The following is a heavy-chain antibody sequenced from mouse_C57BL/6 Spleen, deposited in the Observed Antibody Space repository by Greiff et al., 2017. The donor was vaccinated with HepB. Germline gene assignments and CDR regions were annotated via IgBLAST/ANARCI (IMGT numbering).Heavy chain of an antibody. Sequence: EVQGVESGGGLVKPGGSLKLSCAASGFTFSSYAMSWVRQTPEKRLEWVATISDGGSYTYYPDNVKGRFTISRDNAKNNLYLQMSHLKSEDTAMYYCARGGFIVRFAYWGQGTLVTVSA. CDR3: ARGGFIVRFAY. J-gene: IGHJ3*01. CDR1: GFTFSSYA. CDR2: ISDGGSYT. D-gene: IGHD1-1*01. V-gene: IGHV5-4*01.